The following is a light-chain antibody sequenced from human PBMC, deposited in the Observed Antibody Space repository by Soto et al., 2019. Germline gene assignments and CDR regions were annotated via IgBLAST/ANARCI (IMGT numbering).Light chain of an antibody. CDR2: SAS. CDR1: QSVSSSY. Sequence: EIVLTQSPGTLFLSPGERATLSCRASQSVSSSYLAWYQQKPGQAPRLLIHSASSRATGIPDRFSASGTGTDFTLTISRLEPEDSAAYYCLQDYNYPFTFGQGTKVDIK. J-gene: IGKJ2*01. V-gene: IGKV3-20*01. CDR3: LQDYNYPFT.